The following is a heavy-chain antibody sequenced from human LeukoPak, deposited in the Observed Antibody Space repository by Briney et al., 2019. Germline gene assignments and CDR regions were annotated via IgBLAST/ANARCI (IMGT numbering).Heavy chain of an antibody. CDR3: ARGSRRTHYYYYGMDV. V-gene: IGHV3-30-3*01. CDR2: ISYDGSNK. J-gene: IGHJ6*02. CDR1: GFTFSSYA. Sequence: EGSLRLSCAASGFTFSSYAMHWVRQAPGKGLEWVAVISYDGSNKYYADSVKGRFTISRDNSKNTLYLQMNSLRAEDTAVYYCARGSRRTHYYYYGMDVWGQGTTVTVSS.